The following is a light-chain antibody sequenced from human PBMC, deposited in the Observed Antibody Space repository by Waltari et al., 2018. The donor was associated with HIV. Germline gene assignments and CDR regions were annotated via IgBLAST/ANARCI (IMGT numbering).Light chain of an antibody. CDR2: KDT. CDR3: QALATWDSTSGRV. J-gene: IGLJ1*01. V-gene: IGLV3-1*01. CDR1: ELGHKY. Sequence: SSGLTQPPSVSVSPGQTASISCSGHELGHKYVSWYQQKPGQSPVLLIYKDTERHAGIPGLFTGANSRNAATLNIRGGQATDEAEYFCQALATWDSTSGRVFGTGTGVTVL.